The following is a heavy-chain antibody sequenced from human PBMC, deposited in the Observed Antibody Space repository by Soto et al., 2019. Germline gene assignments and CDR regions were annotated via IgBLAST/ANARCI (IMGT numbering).Heavy chain of an antibody. J-gene: IGHJ6*02. D-gene: IGHD1-20*01. V-gene: IGHV4-59*12. Sequence: PSETLSLTCTVSGGSISRYYWSWIRQPPGKGLEWIGYINHSGSTNYNPSLKSRVTISADKSKNQFSLKLSSVTAADTAVYYCARGDLYNWNEDYYYGMDVWGQGTTVTVSS. CDR3: ARGDLYNWNEDYYYGMDV. CDR1: GGSISRYY. CDR2: INHSGST.